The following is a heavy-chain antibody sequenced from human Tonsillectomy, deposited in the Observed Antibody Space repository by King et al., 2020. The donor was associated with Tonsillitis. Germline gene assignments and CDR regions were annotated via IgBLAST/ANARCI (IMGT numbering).Heavy chain of an antibody. V-gene: IGHV3-23*04. CDR1: GFTFSSYA. Sequence: VQLVESGGGLVQPGGSLRLSCAASGFTFSSYAMSWVRQAPGKGLEWVSAISGSGGSTYYADSVKGRFTISRDNSKNTLYLQMNSLRAEDTAVYYCAKDPSLITMLGGWFDPWGQGTLVTVSS. D-gene: IGHD3-10*02. J-gene: IGHJ5*02. CDR3: AKDPSLITMLGGWFDP. CDR2: ISGSGGST.